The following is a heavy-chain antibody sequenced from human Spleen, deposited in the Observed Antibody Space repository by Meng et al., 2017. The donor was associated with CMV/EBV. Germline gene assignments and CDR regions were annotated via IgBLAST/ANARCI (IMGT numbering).Heavy chain of an antibody. Sequence: SGFTFSVYYISWIRQAPGKGLEWVSYISSRGSTIYYADSVKGRFTISRDNAKNSLYLQMNSLRAEDTAVYYCASGGIGDFWSGYYFDYWGQGTLVTVSS. CDR2: ISSRGSTI. CDR1: GFTFSVYY. V-gene: IGHV3-11*04. CDR3: ASGGIGDFWSGYYFDY. D-gene: IGHD3-3*01. J-gene: IGHJ4*02.